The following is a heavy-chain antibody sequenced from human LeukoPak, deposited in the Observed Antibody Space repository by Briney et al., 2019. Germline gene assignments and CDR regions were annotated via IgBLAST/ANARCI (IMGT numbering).Heavy chain of an antibody. Sequence: GGSLRLSCAASGFTFSSYGMHWVRQAPGKGLEWVAVISYDGSNKYYADSVKGRFTISRDNSKNSLYLQMNSLRGEDTAVYYCARDRDGYNLAPLDYWGQGTLVMVSS. CDR1: GFTFSSYG. D-gene: IGHD5-24*01. V-gene: IGHV3-30*03. CDR3: ARDRDGYNLAPLDY. CDR2: ISYDGSNK. J-gene: IGHJ4*02.